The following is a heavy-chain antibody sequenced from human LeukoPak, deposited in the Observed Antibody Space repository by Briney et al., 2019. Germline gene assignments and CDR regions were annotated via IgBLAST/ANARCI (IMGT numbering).Heavy chain of an antibody. CDR1: GYTFSSYT. J-gene: IGHJ5*02. CDR3: ARAYSSGWYEVWFDP. CDR2: INAGNGDT. V-gene: IGHV1-3*01. Sequence: GASVKVSCKASGYTFSSYTIHWVRQAPGQRLEWMGWINAGNGDTKYSQKFQHRVIITRDTLASAAYLDLSSLRSEDTAVYFCARAYSSGWYEVWFDPWSQGTLVTVSS. D-gene: IGHD6-19*01.